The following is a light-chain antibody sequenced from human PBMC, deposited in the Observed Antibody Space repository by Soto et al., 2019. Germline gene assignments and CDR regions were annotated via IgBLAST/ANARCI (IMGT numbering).Light chain of an antibody. CDR2: EVS. CDR3: SSLAGSTHVV. J-gene: IGLJ2*01. V-gene: IGLV2-8*01. CDR1: SSDVGGYNY. Sequence: QSALTQPPSASGSPGQSVTISCTGTSSDVGGYNYVSWYQQYPGKAPKLMIYEVSNRPSGVPDRFSGSKSGNTASLTVSGLQAEDEADYYCSSLAGSTHVVFGGGTKLTVL.